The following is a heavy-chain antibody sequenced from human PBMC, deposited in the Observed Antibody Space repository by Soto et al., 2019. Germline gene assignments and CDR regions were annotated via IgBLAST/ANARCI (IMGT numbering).Heavy chain of an antibody. CDR1: GFTFSSYA. D-gene: IGHD6-13*01. CDR3: ARDWGGIAAAVTFDY. J-gene: IGHJ4*02. V-gene: IGHV3-30-3*01. Sequence: QVQLVESGGGVVQPGRSLRLSCAASGFTFSSYAMHWVRQAPGKGLEWVAVISYDGSNQYYEDSVKGRFTISRDNSKNTQSLQMTSLRAEDTAVYYCARDWGGIAAAVTFDYWGQGTLVTVSS. CDR2: ISYDGSNQ.